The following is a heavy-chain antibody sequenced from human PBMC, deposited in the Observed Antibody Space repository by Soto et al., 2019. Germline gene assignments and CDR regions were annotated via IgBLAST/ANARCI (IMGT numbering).Heavy chain of an antibody. CDR1: GYTLTEFS. CDR2: FDPEDGET. CDR3: ATSPPENSSGYSDFDY. Sequence: ASVKVSCKVSGYTLTEFSMHWVRQAPGKGLEWMGGFDPEDGETIYAQKFQGRVTMTEDTSTDTAYMELSSLRSEDTAVYYCATSPPENSSGYSDFDYWGQGTLVTVSS. J-gene: IGHJ4*02. V-gene: IGHV1-24*01. D-gene: IGHD3-22*01.